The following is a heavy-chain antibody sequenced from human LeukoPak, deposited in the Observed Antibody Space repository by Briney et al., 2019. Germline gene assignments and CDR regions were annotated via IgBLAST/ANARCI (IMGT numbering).Heavy chain of an antibody. CDR3: ARRHLGYCSGGSCYRESWFDP. J-gene: IGHJ5*02. CDR2: ISAYNGNT. D-gene: IGHD2-15*01. Sequence: GASVKVSCKASGYTFTSYGISWVRQAPGQGLEWMGWISAYNGNTNYAQKLQGRVTMTTDTSTSTAYMELRSLRSDDTAVYYCARRHLGYCSGGSCYRESWFDPWGQGTLVTVSS. V-gene: IGHV1-18*01. CDR1: GYTFTSYG.